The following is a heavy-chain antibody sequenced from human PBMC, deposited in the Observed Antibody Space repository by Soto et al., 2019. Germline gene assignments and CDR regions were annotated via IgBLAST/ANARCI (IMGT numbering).Heavy chain of an antibody. Sequence: TLSLTCTLSGPSIASRRCERGASSEPPGKGLEWIGSIYYSGSTYYNPSLKSRVTISVDTSKNQFSLKLSSVTAADTAVYYCVRHRITMVRGVITGAFDTWGQWTMVS. D-gene: IGHD3-10*01. CDR3: VRHRITMVRGVITGAFDT. CDR1: GPSIASRRCE. J-gene: IGHJ3*02. V-gene: IGHV4-39*01. CDR2: IYYSGST.